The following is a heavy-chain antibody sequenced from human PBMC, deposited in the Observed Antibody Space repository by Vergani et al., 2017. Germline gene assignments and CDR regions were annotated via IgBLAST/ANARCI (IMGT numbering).Heavy chain of an antibody. D-gene: IGHD2-2*01. Sequence: QVQLVQSGAEVKKPGASVKVSCKASGYTFTDYFMHWVRQAPGQGLEWMGWINPNSGGTNYAQKFQGRVTITRDTSISTAYMELSNLRSDDTAVYLCARVGTSSNRDYFDYWGQGTLVTVSS. J-gene: IGHJ4*02. CDR3: ARVGTSSNRDYFDY. CDR1: GYTFTDYF. V-gene: IGHV1-2*02. CDR2: INPNSGGT.